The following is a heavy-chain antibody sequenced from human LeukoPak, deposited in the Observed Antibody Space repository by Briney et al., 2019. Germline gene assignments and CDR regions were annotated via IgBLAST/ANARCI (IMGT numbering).Heavy chain of an antibody. J-gene: IGHJ5*02. CDR2: ISSSSSYI. Sequence: GGSLRLSRAASGFTFSSYSMNWVRQAPGKGLEWVSSISSSSSYIYYADSVKGRFTISRDNAKNSLYLQMNSLRAEDTAVYYCASWFVVPAARGNNWFDPWGQGTLVTVSS. CDR3: ASWFVVPAARGNNWFDP. V-gene: IGHV3-21*01. D-gene: IGHD2-2*01. CDR1: GFTFSSYS.